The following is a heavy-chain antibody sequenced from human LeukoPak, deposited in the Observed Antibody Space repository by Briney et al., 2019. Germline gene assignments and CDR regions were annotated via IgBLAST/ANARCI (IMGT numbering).Heavy chain of an antibody. CDR1: GFTFSNYA. Sequence: GGSLRLSCAASGFTFSNYAMSWVRQAPGKGLEWVSAISGSGGSTYYADSVKGRFTISRDNSKNTLYLQMNSLRAEDTAVYYCAKDTIDSSGYSRLFDYWGQGTLVTVSS. CDR3: AKDTIDSSGYSRLFDY. J-gene: IGHJ4*02. D-gene: IGHD3-22*01. CDR2: ISGSGGST. V-gene: IGHV3-23*01.